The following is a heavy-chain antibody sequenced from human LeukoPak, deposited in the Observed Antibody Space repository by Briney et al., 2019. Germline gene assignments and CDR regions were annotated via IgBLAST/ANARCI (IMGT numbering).Heavy chain of an antibody. J-gene: IGHJ5*02. CDR1: GGTFSSYA. V-gene: IGHV1-69*13. D-gene: IGHD2-2*01. CDR3: ARGGRSYCSSTSCYFNNWFDP. CDR2: LIPIFGTA. Sequence: AAVKVPCKASGGTFSSYAISWVRQAPAQGLEWMGGLIPIFGTANYAQKLRGRVTITADESTSTVYMEMSRLRAEDTAVYYCARGGRSYCSSTSCYFNNWFDPWGQGTLVTVSS.